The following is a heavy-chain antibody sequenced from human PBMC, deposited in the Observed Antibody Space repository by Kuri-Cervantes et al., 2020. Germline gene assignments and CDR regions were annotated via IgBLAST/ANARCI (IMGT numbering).Heavy chain of an antibody. D-gene: IGHD2-2*01. CDR1: GFTFSSYA. V-gene: IGHV3-30-3*01. CDR3: AKEGRVRYQLLSSYYYGMDV. Sequence: GESLKISCAASGFTFSSYAMHWVRQAPGKGLEWVAVISYDGSNKYYADSVKGRFTISRDNSKNTLHLQMNSLRAEDTAVYYCAKEGRVRYQLLSSYYYGMDVWGQGTTVTVSS. J-gene: IGHJ6*02. CDR2: ISYDGSNK.